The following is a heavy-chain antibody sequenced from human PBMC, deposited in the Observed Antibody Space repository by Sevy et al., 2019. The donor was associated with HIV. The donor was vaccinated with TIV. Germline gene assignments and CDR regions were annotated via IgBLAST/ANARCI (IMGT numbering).Heavy chain of an antibody. Sequence: GGSLRLSCAASGFTFSSYAMSWVRQAPGKGLEWVSAISGSGGRTYYADSVKGRFTISRGNSKNTLYLEMNSRRAEDTAVYYCAKDRTTTVTTFLDPWGQGTLVTVSS. CDR2: ISGSGGRT. V-gene: IGHV3-23*01. D-gene: IGHD4-17*01. J-gene: IGHJ5*02. CDR1: GFTFSSYA. CDR3: AKDRTTTVTTFLDP.